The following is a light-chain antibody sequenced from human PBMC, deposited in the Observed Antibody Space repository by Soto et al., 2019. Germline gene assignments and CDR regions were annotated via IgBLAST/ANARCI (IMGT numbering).Light chain of an antibody. J-gene: IGKJ4*01. CDR1: QNVYNN. CDR3: QQCRNWPLT. Sequence: EIVMTQSPATLSAPPGEGATLSCKASQNVYNNLAWYQQRPGQPPRLLIYDASTRATGISARFSGSGYGTEFTLTISSLQSEDFAVYFCQQCRNWPLTFGGGTKVEIK. V-gene: IGKV3-15*01. CDR2: DAS.